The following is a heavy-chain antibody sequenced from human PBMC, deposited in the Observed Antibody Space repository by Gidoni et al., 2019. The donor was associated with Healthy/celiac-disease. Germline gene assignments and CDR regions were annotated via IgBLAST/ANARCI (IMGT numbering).Heavy chain of an antibody. CDR2: ILPLLGIA. Sequence: QVQLVQSGAEVKKPGSSVKVSCKASGGSFSSYAISWVRQAPGQGLEWMGRILPLLGIANYAQKFQGRVTITADKSTSTAYMELSSLRSEDTAVYYCARAPYCGGDCYSGGVDYWGQGTLVTVSS. J-gene: IGHJ4*02. CDR3: ARAPYCGGDCYSGGVDY. V-gene: IGHV1-69*04. CDR1: GGSFSSYA. D-gene: IGHD2-21*02.